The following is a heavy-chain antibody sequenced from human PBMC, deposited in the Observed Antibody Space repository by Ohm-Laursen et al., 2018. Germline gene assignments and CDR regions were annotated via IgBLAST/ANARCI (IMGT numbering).Heavy chain of an antibody. CDR3: ARTGGYGGNSNWFDP. CDR2: IYYSGST. V-gene: IGHV4-59*06. Sequence: GTLSLTCTVSGGSISSYYWSWIRQPPGKGLEWIGYIYYSGSTYYNPSLKSRVTISVDTSKNQFSLKLSSVTAADTAVYYCARTGGYGGNSNWFDPWGQGTLVTVSS. J-gene: IGHJ5*02. CDR1: GGSISSYY. D-gene: IGHD4-23*01.